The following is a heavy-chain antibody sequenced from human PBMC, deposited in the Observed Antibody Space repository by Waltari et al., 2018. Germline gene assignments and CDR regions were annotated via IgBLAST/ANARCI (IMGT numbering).Heavy chain of an antibody. Sequence: EVQLVESGGNLVQPGGSLRISCAASGFTFTSHWRHWVRQAPGKGLVWVSRINRDGSNTRYADSVKGRFTISRDNAKNTLYLEMNSLRAEDTAVYFCAGGPQSGASSAWYGWFDPWGQGTLVTVSS. D-gene: IGHD6-13*01. CDR2: INRDGSNT. CDR3: AGGPQSGASSAWYGWFDP. CDR1: GFTFTSHW. J-gene: IGHJ5*02. V-gene: IGHV3-74*01.